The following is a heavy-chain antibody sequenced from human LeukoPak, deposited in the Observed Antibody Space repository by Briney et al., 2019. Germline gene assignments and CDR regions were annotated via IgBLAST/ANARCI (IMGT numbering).Heavy chain of an antibody. V-gene: IGHV3-30*18. Sequence: GGSLRLSCAASGFTFSSYGMHWVRQAPGKGLEWVAVISYDGSNKYYADSVKGRFAISRDNSKNTLYLQMNSLRAEDTAVYYCAKDNSSGWWREYYFDYRGQGTLVTVSS. CDR2: ISYDGSNK. CDR3: AKDNSSGWWREYYFDY. CDR1: GFTFSSYG. J-gene: IGHJ4*02. D-gene: IGHD6-19*01.